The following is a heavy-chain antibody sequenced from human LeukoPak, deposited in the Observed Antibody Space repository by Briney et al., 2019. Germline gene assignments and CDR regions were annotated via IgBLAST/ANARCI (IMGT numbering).Heavy chain of an antibody. D-gene: IGHD4-17*01. Sequence: ASVKVSCKASGYTFSSYGISWVRQAPGQGLEWMGWVSGNNGNTNYAQKVQGRVTMTTDTSTSTAYMELRSLRSDDTAVYYCARDKSYGDYTFDYWGQGTLVTVSS. CDR3: ARDKSYGDYTFDY. CDR1: GYTFSSYG. CDR2: VSGNNGNT. J-gene: IGHJ4*02. V-gene: IGHV1-18*01.